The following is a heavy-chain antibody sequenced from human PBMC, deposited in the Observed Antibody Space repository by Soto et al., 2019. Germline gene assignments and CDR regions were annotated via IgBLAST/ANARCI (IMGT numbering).Heavy chain of an antibody. J-gene: IGHJ6*02. V-gene: IGHV3-23*01. CDR3: AKRLSSSWYNYYYGMDV. Sequence: PGGSLRLSCLGSEFRYSSYAMSWVRQAPGKGLEWVSAISGSGGSTYYADSVKGRFTISRDNSKNTLYLQMNSLRAEDTAVYYCAKRLSSSWYNYYYGMDVWGQGTTVTVSS. D-gene: IGHD6-13*01. CDR1: EFRYSSYA. CDR2: ISGSGGST.